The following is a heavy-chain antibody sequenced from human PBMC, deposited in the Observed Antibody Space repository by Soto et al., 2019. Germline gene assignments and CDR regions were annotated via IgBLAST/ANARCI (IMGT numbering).Heavy chain of an antibody. CDR1: GFTFSSYS. D-gene: IGHD3-22*01. Sequence: GGSLRLSCAASGFTFSSYSMNWVRQAPGKGLEWVSYISSSSSTIYYADSVKGRFTISRDNAKNSLYLQMNSLRDEDTAVYYCARYDYDSSGYLEYFQHWGQGTLVTVSS. V-gene: IGHV3-48*02. CDR2: ISSSSSTI. CDR3: ARYDYDSSGYLEYFQH. J-gene: IGHJ1*01.